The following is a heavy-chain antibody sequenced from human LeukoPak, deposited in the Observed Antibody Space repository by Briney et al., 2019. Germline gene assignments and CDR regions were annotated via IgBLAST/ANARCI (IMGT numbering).Heavy chain of an antibody. CDR2: INHSGST. Sequence: SETLSLTCAVYGGSFSGYYWSWIRQPPGKGLEWIGEINHSGSTNYNPSLKSRVTISVDTSKNQFSLKLSSVTAADTAVYYCARGGRGYCSGTSCDTDYFDYWGQGTLVTVSS. D-gene: IGHD2-2*02. J-gene: IGHJ4*02. CDR1: GGSFSGYY. CDR3: ARGGRGYCSGTSCDTDYFDY. V-gene: IGHV4-34*01.